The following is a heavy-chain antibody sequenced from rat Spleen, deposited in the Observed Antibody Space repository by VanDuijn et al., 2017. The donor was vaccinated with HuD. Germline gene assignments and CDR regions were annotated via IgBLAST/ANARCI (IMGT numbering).Heavy chain of an antibody. CDR1: GFTFSNYG. D-gene: IGHD1-6*01. J-gene: IGHJ2*01. CDR2: IKYDGSST. V-gene: IGHV5-29*01. Sequence: EVQLVESGGGLVQPGRSLKLSCAASGFTFSNYGMAWVRQAPTKGLEWVATIKYDGSSTYHRDSVKGRFTISRDNAKSSLYLQMDSLRSEDTATYYCTRDRILRSTGFDYWGHGVMVTVSS. CDR3: TRDRILRSTGFDY.